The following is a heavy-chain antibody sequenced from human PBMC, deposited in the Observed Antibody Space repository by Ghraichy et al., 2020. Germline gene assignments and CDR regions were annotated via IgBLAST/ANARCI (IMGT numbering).Heavy chain of an antibody. CDR1: GGSISSYY. V-gene: IGHV4-4*07. Sequence: ETLSLTCTVSGGSISSYYWSWIRQPAGKGLEWIGRIYTSGSTNYNPSLKSRVTMSVDTSKNQFSLKLSSVTAADTAVYYCARDSGPYYYGSEYYFDYWGQGTLVTVSS. J-gene: IGHJ4*02. D-gene: IGHD3-10*01. CDR3: ARDSGPYYYGSEYYFDY. CDR2: IYTSGST.